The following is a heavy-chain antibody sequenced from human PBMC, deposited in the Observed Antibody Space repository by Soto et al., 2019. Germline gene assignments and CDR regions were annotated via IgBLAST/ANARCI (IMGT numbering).Heavy chain of an antibody. V-gene: IGHV3-48*02. CDR1: GFTFSSYS. D-gene: IGHD3-16*02. CDR2: ISSSSSTI. CDR3: AGTQLRLGELSY. Sequence: EVQLGESGGGLVQPGGSLRLSCAASGFTFSSYSMKWVRQAPGKGLEWVSYISSSSSTIYYADSVKGRFTISRDNAKNSMYLQENSMRDEDTAVYYCAGTQLRLGELSYWGQGTLVTVSS. J-gene: IGHJ4*02.